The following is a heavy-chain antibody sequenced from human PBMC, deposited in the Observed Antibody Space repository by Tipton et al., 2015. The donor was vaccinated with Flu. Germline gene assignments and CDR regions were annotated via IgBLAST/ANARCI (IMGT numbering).Heavy chain of an antibody. CDR2: ISGYNGDT. Sequence: QSGAEVKKPGASVKVSCKAFGYNFNNYGINWVRQAPGQGLEWMGWISGYNGDTNYAQKFLGRVSMTTDPSTSTGYMELGSLTSDDTAVYYCARLEIRGGETPTGYWGQGTLVIVSS. J-gene: IGHJ4*02. CDR1: GYNFNNYG. V-gene: IGHV1-18*01. CDR3: ARLEIRGGETPTGY. D-gene: IGHD3-16*01.